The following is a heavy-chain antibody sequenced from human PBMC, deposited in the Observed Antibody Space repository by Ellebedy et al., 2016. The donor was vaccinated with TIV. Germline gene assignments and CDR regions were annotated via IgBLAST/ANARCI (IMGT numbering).Heavy chain of an antibody. CDR3: ASLYEWDYFDY. CDR2: IKQDGSEK. V-gene: IGHV3-7*01. D-gene: IGHD1-26*01. CDR1: GFTFSSYW. Sequence: GESLKISXATSGFTFSSYWMHWVRQAPGKGLEWVANIKQDGSEKYYVDSVRGRFTISRDNAKNSLYLQMNSLRAEDTAVYYCASLYEWDYFDYWGQGTLVTVSS. J-gene: IGHJ4*02.